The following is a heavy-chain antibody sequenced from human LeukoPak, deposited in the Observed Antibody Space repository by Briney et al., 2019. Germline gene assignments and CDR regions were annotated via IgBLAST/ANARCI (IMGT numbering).Heavy chain of an antibody. V-gene: IGHV4-59*01. CDR2: IYYSGST. CDR3: ARDLGKGIAAAGTYYYYGMDV. J-gene: IGHJ6*02. CDR1: GGSISSYY. Sequence: SETLSLTCTVSGGSISSYYWSWIRQPPGKGLEWTGYIYYSGSTNYNPSLKSRVTISVDTSKNQFSLKLSSVTAADTAVYYCARDLGKGIAAAGTYYYYGMDVWGQGTTVTVSS. D-gene: IGHD6-13*01.